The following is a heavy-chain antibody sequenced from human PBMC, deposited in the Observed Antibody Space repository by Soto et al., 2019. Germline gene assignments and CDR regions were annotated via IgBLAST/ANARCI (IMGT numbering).Heavy chain of an antibody. Sequence: ASVKVSCKASGYTFTGYYMHWVRQAPGQGLEWMGWINPNSGGTNYAQKFQGWVTMTRDTSISTAYMELSRLRSDDTAVYYCARGRIAAAGTSILNGMDVWGQGTTVTVSS. J-gene: IGHJ6*02. CDR2: INPNSGGT. V-gene: IGHV1-2*04. CDR3: ARGRIAAAGTSILNGMDV. CDR1: GYTFTGYY. D-gene: IGHD6-13*01.